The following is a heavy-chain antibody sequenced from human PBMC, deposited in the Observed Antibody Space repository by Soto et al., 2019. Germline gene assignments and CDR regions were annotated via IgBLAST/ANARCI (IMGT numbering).Heavy chain of an antibody. CDR3: ATGGDSSSSGWFDP. Sequence: GGSLRLSCAASGFTVSAHYMAWVRQAPGKGLEWVSAIYSGGNTYNADSVKDRFTISRDNSKNRLYLQMNKLRAEDTAVYFCATGGDSSSSGWFDPWGRGTLVTVSS. J-gene: IGHJ5*02. CDR1: GFTVSAHY. D-gene: IGHD6-6*01. CDR2: IYSGGNT. V-gene: IGHV3-66*01.